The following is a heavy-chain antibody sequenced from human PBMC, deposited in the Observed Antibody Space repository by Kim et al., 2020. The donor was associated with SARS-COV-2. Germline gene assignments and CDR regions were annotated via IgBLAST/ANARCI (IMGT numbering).Heavy chain of an antibody. J-gene: IGHJ4*02. V-gene: IGHV1-69*13. CDR1: GGTFSSYA. CDR3: ATRPRGCGGDCYFFDY. D-gene: IGHD2-21*02. CDR2: IIPIFGTA. Sequence: SVKVSCKASGGTFSSYAISWVRQAPGQGLEWMGGIIPIFGTANYAQKFQGRVTITADESTSTAYMELSSLRSEDTAVYYCATRPRGCGGDCYFFDYWGQGTLVTVSS.